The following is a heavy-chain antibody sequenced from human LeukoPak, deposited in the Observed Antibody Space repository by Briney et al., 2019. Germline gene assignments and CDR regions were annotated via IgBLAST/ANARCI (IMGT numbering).Heavy chain of an antibody. D-gene: IGHD5-24*01. J-gene: IGHJ4*02. Sequence: GGSLRLSCADSGFSVTNNYMSWVRQAPGKGLEWVSVFYVGGATYYADSVKGRFTISRANSENTLYLHMKSLRAEDTAVYYCARGDGYNFCDHWREGTGV. V-gene: IGHV3-53*01. CDR3: ARGDGYNFCDH. CDR1: GFSVTNNY. CDR2: FYVGGAT.